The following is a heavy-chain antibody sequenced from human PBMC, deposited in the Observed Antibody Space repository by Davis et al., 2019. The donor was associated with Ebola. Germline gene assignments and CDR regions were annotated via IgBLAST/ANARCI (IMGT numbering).Heavy chain of an antibody. CDR1: GFPVSTNY. J-gene: IGHJ6*04. Sequence: GESLKISCAASGFPVSTNYMNWVRQAPGKGLEWVSGIYSGGRTYYADSVKGRFTISRDISENTVYLQLNGLRAEDSAVYFSARRRYLDAIFGMDVWGTGTTVTVSS. D-gene: IGHD3-9*01. V-gene: IGHV3-53*01. CDR3: ARRRYLDAIFGMDV. CDR2: IYSGGRT.